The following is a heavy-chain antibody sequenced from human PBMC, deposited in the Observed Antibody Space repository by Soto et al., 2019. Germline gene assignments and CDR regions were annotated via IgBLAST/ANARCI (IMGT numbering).Heavy chain of an antibody. CDR3: ARGGRCSSTSCYDYSYYGMDV. D-gene: IGHD2-2*01. Sequence: QVQLQESGPGLVKPSETLSLTCTVSGGSISSYYWSWIRQPPGKGLEWIGYIYYSGSTNYNPSLKSRVTISVDTSKNQFSLKLSSVTAADTAVYYCARGGRCSSTSCYDYSYYGMDVWGQGTTVTVSS. J-gene: IGHJ6*02. V-gene: IGHV4-59*01. CDR2: IYYSGST. CDR1: GGSISSYY.